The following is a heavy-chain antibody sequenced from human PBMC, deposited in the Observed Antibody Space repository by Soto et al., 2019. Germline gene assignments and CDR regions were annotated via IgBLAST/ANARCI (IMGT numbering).Heavy chain of an antibody. CDR3: ARSVRRGSKLYYFDY. Sequence: ASVKVSCKASGYTFTSYDIDWVRQATGQGLEWMGWMNPNSGNTGYAQKFRGRVTMTRNTSISTAYMELSSLRSEDTAVYYCARSVRRGSKLYYFDYWAQGTLVTVSS. CDR1: GYTFTSYD. V-gene: IGHV1-8*01. D-gene: IGHD6-13*01. J-gene: IGHJ4*02. CDR2: MNPNSGNT.